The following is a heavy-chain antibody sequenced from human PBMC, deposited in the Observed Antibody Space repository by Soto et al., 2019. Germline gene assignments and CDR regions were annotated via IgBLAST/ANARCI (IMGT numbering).Heavy chain of an antibody. J-gene: IGHJ6*02. CDR1: GFTFIRYG. D-gene: IGHD2-15*01. Sequence: PGGSLRLSCVASGFTFIRYGANWVRQAPGKGLEWISYISSSGGDIYYADSVKGRFTISRDNAKNSLYLQMSSLRVEDTALYYCASPNGYCSGATCYADYYGMDVWSQGTTVTVSS. CDR3: ASPNGYCSGATCYADYYGMDV. CDR2: ISSSGGDI. V-gene: IGHV3-48*01.